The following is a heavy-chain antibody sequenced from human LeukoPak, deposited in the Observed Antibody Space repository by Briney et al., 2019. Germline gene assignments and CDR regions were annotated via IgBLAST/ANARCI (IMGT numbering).Heavy chain of an antibody. CDR3: ASIGAVAGSDFDY. J-gene: IGHJ4*02. Sequence: PSETLSLTCTVSGGSISNYYWSWIRQPPGKGLEWIGYIYYGGSTNYNPSLKSRVTISEDTSKIHFSLKLSSVAAADTAVYYCASIGAVAGSDFDYWGQGTLVTVSS. CDR1: GGSISNYY. V-gene: IGHV4-59*08. CDR2: IYYGGST. D-gene: IGHD6-19*01.